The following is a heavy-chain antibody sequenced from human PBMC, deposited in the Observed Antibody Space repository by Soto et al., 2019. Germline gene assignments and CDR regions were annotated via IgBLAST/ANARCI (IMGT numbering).Heavy chain of an antibody. D-gene: IGHD3-9*01. V-gene: IGHV4-59*01. J-gene: IGHJ4*02. CDR3: ARLTIAGRPRCFDY. Sequence: PSETLSLTCTVSGGSISSYYWSWIRQPPGKGLEWIGYIYYSGSTNYNPSLKSRVTISVDTSKNQFSLKLSSVTAADTAVYYCARLTIAGRPRCFDYWGQGTLVTVSS. CDR1: GGSISSYY. CDR2: IYYSGST.